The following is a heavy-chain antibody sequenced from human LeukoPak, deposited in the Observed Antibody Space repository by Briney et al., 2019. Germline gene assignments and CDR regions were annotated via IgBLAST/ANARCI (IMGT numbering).Heavy chain of an antibody. V-gene: IGHV1-18*01. CDR3: ARNIVVVPAAIFDYYYYCMDV. CDR1: GYTFTSYG. CDR2: ISAYNGNT. Sequence: ASVKVSCKASGYTFTSYGISWVRQAPGQGLEWMGWISAYNGNTNYAQKLQGRVTMTTDTSTSTAYMELRSLRSDDTAVYYCARNIVVVPAAIFDYYYYCMDVWGKGTTVTVSS. J-gene: IGHJ6*03. D-gene: IGHD2-2*02.